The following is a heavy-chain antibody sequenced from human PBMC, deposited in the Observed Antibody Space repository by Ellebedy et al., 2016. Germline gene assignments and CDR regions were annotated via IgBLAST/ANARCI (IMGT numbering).Heavy chain of an antibody. J-gene: IGHJ4*02. D-gene: IGHD4/OR15-4a*01. CDR3: AKGKRGGADFDY. V-gene: IGHV3-30-3*02. CDR2: MSYDGSKE. Sequence: GGSLRLXXAASGFTFNTYGMHWVRQAPGKGLEWMAAMSYDGSKEYYADSVKGRFTVSRDNSKNTLYLQMNSLRAEDTAIYYCAKGKRGGADFDYWGQGTLVTVSS. CDR1: GFTFNTYG.